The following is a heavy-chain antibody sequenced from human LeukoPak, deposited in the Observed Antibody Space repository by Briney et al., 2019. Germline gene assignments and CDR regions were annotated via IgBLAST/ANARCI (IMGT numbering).Heavy chain of an antibody. D-gene: IGHD1-26*01. J-gene: IGHJ4*02. CDR2: ISFDGSNK. CDR1: GFTLSSYG. V-gene: IGHV3-30*18. CDR3: AKGVGGIVGATVDY. Sequence: GGSLRLSCAASGFTLSSYGMHWVRQAPGKGLEWVAVISFDGSNKFHADSVKGRFTISRGNSKNTLHLQMNSLRAEDTAVYYCAKGVGGIVGATVDYWGQGTLVTVSS.